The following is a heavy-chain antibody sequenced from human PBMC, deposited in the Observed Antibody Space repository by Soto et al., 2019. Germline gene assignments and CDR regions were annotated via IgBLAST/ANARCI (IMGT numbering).Heavy chain of an antibody. V-gene: IGHV4-34*01. CDR3: ERNHCSGGSCYLFFDY. D-gene: IGHD2-15*01. Sequence: SETLSLTCAVYGGSFSGYYWSWIRQPPGKGLEWIGEINHSGSANYNPSLKSRVTMSVDRSKNQFSLNLSSVTAADTAVYYCERNHCSGGSCYLFFDYWGLGNMVTVSS. J-gene: IGHJ4*02. CDR2: INHSGSA. CDR1: GGSFSGYY.